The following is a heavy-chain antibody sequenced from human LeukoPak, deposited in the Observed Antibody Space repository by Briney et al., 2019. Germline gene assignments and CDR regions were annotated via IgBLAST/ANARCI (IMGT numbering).Heavy chain of an antibody. V-gene: IGHV3-23*01. D-gene: IGHD6-13*01. CDR2: ISGSGGST. Sequence: GGSLRLSCAASGFTFSSYAMSWVRQAPGKGLEWVSAISGSGGSTYYADSVKGRFTISRDNSKNTLYLQMNSLRAEDTAVYYCAKAREAGAAGTTRYYFDYWGQGALVTVSS. CDR1: GFTFSSYA. CDR3: AKAREAGAAGTTRYYFDY. J-gene: IGHJ4*02.